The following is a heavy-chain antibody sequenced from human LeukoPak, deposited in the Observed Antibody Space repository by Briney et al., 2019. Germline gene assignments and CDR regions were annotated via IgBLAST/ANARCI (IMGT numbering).Heavy chain of an antibody. CDR2: ISGSGGST. CDR1: GFTFSSYA. V-gene: IGHV3-23*01. D-gene: IGHD3-10*01. Sequence: GGSLRLSCAASGFTFSSYAMSWVRQAQGKGLERVSAISGSGGSTYYADSVKGRFTISSDNSKNTLYLQMNSLRAEDTAVYYCAVTYYGSGNAEYYYYYGMDVWGQGTTVTVSS. J-gene: IGHJ6*02. CDR3: AVTYYGSGNAEYYYYYGMDV.